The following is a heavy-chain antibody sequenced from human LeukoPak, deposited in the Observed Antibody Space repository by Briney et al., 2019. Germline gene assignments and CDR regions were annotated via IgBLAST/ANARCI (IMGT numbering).Heavy chain of an antibody. Sequence: ASVKVSCKASGYTFTGYYMHWVRQAPGQGLEWMGWINPNSGGTNYAQKFQGRVTMTRDTSISTAYMELSRLRSDDTAVYYCARDRDYYDSIGCYYEGGSLDYWGQGTLVTVSS. J-gene: IGHJ4*02. V-gene: IGHV1-2*02. CDR2: INPNSGGT. CDR1: GYTFTGYY. CDR3: ARDRDYYDSIGCYYEGGSLDY. D-gene: IGHD3-22*01.